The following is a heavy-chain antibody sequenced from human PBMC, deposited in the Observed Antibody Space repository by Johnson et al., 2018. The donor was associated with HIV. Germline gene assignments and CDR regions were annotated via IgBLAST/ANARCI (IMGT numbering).Heavy chain of an antibody. CDR2: IKQDGSEK. CDR3: AKEGSTVI. CDR1: GFTFSSYW. V-gene: IGHV3-7*01. Sequence: MLLVESGGGLVQPGGSLRLSCAASGFTFSSYWMSWVRQAPGKGLEWVANIKQDGSEKYYVDSVKGRFTISRDNSKNTLYLQMNSLGAEDTAVYYCAKEGSTVIWGQGTMVTVSS. J-gene: IGHJ3*01. D-gene: IGHD4-11*01.